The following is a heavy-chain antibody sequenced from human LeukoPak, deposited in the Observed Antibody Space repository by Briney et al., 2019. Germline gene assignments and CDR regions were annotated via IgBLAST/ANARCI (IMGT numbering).Heavy chain of an antibody. Sequence: GGSLRLSCAASGSTFSSYSMNWVRQAPGKGLEWVSSISSSSSSYIYYADSVKGRFTISRDNAKNSLYLQMNSLRAEDTAVYYCARGGVELRFLEWLPYYYYGMDVWGQGTTVTVSS. D-gene: IGHD3-3*01. J-gene: IGHJ6*02. CDR2: ISSSSSSYI. V-gene: IGHV3-21*01. CDR1: GSTFSSYS. CDR3: ARGGVELRFLEWLPYYYYGMDV.